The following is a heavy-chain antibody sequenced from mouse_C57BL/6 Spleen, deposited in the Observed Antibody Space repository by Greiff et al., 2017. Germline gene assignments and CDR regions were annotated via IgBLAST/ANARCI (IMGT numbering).Heavy chain of an antibody. D-gene: IGHD1-1*01. Sequence: EVQLVESGGGLVKPGGSLKLSCTASGFTFSDYGMHWVRQAPGKGLEWVAYISSGNSTTYYADTFKGRVTMSRDNAKNTLYLPLSSLRSEDTAMYYCERRGGSSPLEYYFDYWGQGTTLTVSS. CDR2: ISSGNSTT. V-gene: IGHV5-17*01. CDR1: GFTFSDYG. CDR3: ERRGGSSPLEYYFDY. J-gene: IGHJ2*01.